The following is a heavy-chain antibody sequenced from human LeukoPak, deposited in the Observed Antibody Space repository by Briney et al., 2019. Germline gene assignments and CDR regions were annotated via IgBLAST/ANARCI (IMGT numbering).Heavy chain of an antibody. D-gene: IGHD6-6*01. V-gene: IGHV3-53*01. CDR3: ARLYSSSSGKAFDI. Sequence: GGSLRLSCAASGFTVSSNYMSWVRQAPGKGLEWVSAIYSGGSTYYADSVKGRFTISRHNSKNTLYLQMNSLRAEDTAVYYCARLYSSSSGKAFDIWGQGTMVTVSS. CDR2: IYSGGST. J-gene: IGHJ3*02. CDR1: GFTVSSNY.